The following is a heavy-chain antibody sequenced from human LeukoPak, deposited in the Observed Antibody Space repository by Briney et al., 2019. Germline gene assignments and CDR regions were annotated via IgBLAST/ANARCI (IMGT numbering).Heavy chain of an antibody. V-gene: IGHV3-15*01. CDR3: TAQMYGALEPKPFDY. J-gene: IGHJ4*02. CDR2: IKTKTDGGTT. Sequence: PGGSLRLSCAASTFTLTNAWMSWVRQAPGKGLEWVGRIKTKTDGGTTDYAAPVKGRFTISRDDSKNTLYLQMNSLKTEDTAVYYCTAQMYGALEPKPFDYWGQGTLVTVSS. D-gene: IGHD1-1*01. CDR1: TFTLTNAW.